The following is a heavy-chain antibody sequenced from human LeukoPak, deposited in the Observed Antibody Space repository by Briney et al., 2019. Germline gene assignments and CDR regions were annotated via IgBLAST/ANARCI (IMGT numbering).Heavy chain of an antibody. CDR1: GFTFSSYS. V-gene: IGHV3-21*01. CDR3: ARSGRDIGTVGY. Sequence: GGSLRLSCAASGFTFSSYSMNWVRQAPGKGLEWVSSISSSSSYIYYADSVKGRFTISRDNAKNSLYLQMNSLRAEDTAVYYCARSGRDIGTVGYWGQGTLVTVSS. J-gene: IGHJ4*02. D-gene: IGHD2-15*01. CDR2: ISSSSSYI.